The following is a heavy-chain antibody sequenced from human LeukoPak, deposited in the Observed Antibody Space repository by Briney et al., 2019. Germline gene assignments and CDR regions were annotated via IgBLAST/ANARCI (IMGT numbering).Heavy chain of an antibody. V-gene: IGHV3-21*01. J-gene: IGHJ4*02. CDR3: ATKSVSGDPFDY. Sequence: PGGSLRLSCAASGFTFSSYRMNWVRQAPGKGLEWVSSISSSSSYIYYADSVKGRFTISRDNAKNSLYLQMNSLRAEDTAVYYCATKSVSGDPFDYWGQGTLVTVSS. CDR1: GFTFSSYR. D-gene: IGHD3-10*01. CDR2: ISSSSSYI.